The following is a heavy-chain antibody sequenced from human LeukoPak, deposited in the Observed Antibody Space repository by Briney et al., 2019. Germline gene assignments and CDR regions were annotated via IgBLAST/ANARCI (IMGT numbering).Heavy chain of an antibody. D-gene: IGHD3-9*01. J-gene: IGHJ6*03. V-gene: IGHV3-23*01. CDR2: ISGSGGST. CDR3: ARDPLTLYNYYMDV. CDR1: GFTFSSYA. Sequence: GGSLRLSCAASGFTFSSYAMSWVRQAPGKGLEWVSAISGSGGSTYYADSVKGRFTISSDNSKSTLYLQMNSLRAEDTAVYYCARDPLTLYNYYMDVWGKGTTVTVSS.